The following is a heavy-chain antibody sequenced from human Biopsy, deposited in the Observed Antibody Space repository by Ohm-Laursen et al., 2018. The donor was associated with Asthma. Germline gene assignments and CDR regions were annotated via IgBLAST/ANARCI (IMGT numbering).Heavy chain of an antibody. J-gene: IGHJ5*02. V-gene: IGHV3-33*01. CDR3: AREKVIESRGFQNWFDP. CDR2: IYYDGSRK. CDR1: GFTFSRHA. D-gene: IGHD3-16*02. Sequence: SLRLSCTASGFTFSRHALHWVRQAPGKGLEWVAGIYYDGSRKYYTESVKGRFTISRDNSKNRLYLEMASLRAEDTAVYYCAREKVIESRGFQNWFDPWGQGTLVHVSS.